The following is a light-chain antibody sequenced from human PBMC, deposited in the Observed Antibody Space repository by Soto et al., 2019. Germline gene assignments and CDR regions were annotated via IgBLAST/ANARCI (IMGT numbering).Light chain of an antibody. Sequence: QSVLTQPPSASGTPGQRVTISCSGSSSNIGSNTVNWYQQLPGTAPKLLIYSNNQRPSGVPDRFTGSKSGTSASLAISGLQSEDEADYYCAAWVDSLGWVFGGGTKLTVL. J-gene: IGLJ3*02. CDR3: AAWVDSLGWV. V-gene: IGLV1-44*01. CDR1: SSNIGSNT. CDR2: SNN.